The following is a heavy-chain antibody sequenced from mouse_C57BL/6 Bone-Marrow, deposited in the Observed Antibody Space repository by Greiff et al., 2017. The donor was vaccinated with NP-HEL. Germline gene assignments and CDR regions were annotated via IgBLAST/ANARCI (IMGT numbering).Heavy chain of an antibody. V-gene: IGHV5-12*01. CDR2: ISNGGGST. J-gene: IGHJ3*01. CDR3: ARQGYDGYPAWFAY. Sequence: EVQLQESGGGLVQPGGSLKLSCAASGFTFSDYYMYWVRQTPEKRLEWVAYISNGGGSTYYPDTVKGRFTISRDNAKNTLYLQMSRLKSEDTAMYYCARQGYDGYPAWFAYWGQGTLVTVSA. CDR1: GFTFSDYY. D-gene: IGHD2-3*01.